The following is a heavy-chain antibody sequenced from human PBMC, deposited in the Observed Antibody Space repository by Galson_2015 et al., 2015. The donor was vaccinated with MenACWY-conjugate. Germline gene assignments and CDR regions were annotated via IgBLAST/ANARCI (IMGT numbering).Heavy chain of an antibody. CDR1: GGSIHSENYF. CDR3: ARLPRGITFVVMAP. Sequence: ETLSLTCAVSGGSIHSENYFWGWIRQPPGEGLEWIGSIYYSGTTYYNPSLESRVTLSVDTSKNEFSLILTSVTAADTAVYYCARLPRGITFVVMAPWGQGTLVTVSS. V-gene: IGHV4-39*01. CDR2: IYYSGTT. J-gene: IGHJ5*02. D-gene: IGHD2/OR15-2a*01.